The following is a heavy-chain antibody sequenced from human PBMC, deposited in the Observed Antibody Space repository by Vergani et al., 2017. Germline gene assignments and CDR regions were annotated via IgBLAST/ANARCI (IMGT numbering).Heavy chain of an antibody. V-gene: IGHV4-61*02. D-gene: IGHD2-21*01. CDR3: VRDGGEYDKDALDV. CDR2: IYTSGAT. J-gene: IGHJ3*01. Sequence: QAQLQESGPGLVKPSQTLSLTCTVSGGSFSTGGQSWTWLRQSAGKGLEWIGRIYTSGATNYNPSLRSRAIMSAVASKKQFSLKLTSVTAADTAVYYCVRDGGEYDKDALDVWGQGTKVTVTS. CDR1: GGSFSTGGQS.